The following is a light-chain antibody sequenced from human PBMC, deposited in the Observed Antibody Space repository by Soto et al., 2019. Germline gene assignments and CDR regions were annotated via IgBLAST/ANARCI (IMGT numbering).Light chain of an antibody. Sequence: DIQMTQSPSTLSASIGDRVTVTCRASQSIGTCLAWYQQKPGKAPKLLIDRASSLESGVPSRFSGSGSGAEFTLIISSLQTDDSATYFCQQYDDSSPTFGQGTKLEIK. CDR1: QSIGTC. CDR3: QQYDDSSPT. V-gene: IGKV1-5*03. J-gene: IGKJ2*01. CDR2: RAS.